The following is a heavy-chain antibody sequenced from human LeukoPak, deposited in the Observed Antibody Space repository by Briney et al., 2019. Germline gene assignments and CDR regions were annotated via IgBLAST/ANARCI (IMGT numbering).Heavy chain of an antibody. CDR2: ISSSSSYI. CDR3: ARLNYDSSGPETFDI. Sequence: GGSLRLSCAASGFTFSSYSMNWVRQAPGKGLEWVSSISSSSSYIYYADSVKGRFTISRDNVKNSLYLQMNSLRAEDTAVYYCARLNYDSSGPETFDIWGQGTMVTVSS. D-gene: IGHD3-22*01. J-gene: IGHJ3*02. CDR1: GFTFSSYS. V-gene: IGHV3-21*01.